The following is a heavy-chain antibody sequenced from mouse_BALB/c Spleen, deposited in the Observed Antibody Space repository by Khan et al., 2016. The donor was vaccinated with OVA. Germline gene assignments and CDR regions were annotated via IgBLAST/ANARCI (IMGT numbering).Heavy chain of an antibody. Sequence: VGLVESGPGLVAPSQSLSITCTVSDFSLDNYSIHWIRQSPGKGLEWLGVIWSAGSTDYNAAFISRLTITKDNSRSQVFFQVNSLQPNDTAIYYCARRGYDYGRGALFAYWGQGTLVTVSA. CDR2: IWSAGST. CDR1: DFSLDNYS. CDR3: ARRGYDYGRGALFAY. J-gene: IGHJ3*01. V-gene: IGHV2-2*02. D-gene: IGHD2-4*01.